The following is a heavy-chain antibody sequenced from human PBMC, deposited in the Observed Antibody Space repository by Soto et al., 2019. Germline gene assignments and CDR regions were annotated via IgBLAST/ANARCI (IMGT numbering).Heavy chain of an antibody. CDR3: APHVSCSGGSCQYDAFAI. V-gene: IGHV3-23*01. Sequence: EVQVLESGGGLVQPGGSLRLSCEGSGFTVSSHAMTWIRQAPGKGPEWVSTVTADGGTYYADSVKGRFAMSRDTSENTLYLPMNSLGAEDTAAYYCAPHVSCSGGSCQYDAFAIRGQGTMVNVSS. D-gene: IGHD2-15*01. CDR1: GFTVSSHA. J-gene: IGHJ3*02. CDR2: VTADGGT.